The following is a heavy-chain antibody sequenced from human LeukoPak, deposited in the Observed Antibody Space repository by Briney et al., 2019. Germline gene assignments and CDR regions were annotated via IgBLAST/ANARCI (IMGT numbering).Heavy chain of an antibody. Sequence: GGSLRLSCAASGFNFDDSWMTWVRQAPGKGLEWVANIKNDGTEKYYADFVKGRFTISRDNVESFLFLQMDSLRADDTAVYYCVRISTAVAGADYWGQGTPLTVSS. CDR3: VRISTAVAGADY. D-gene: IGHD6-19*01. CDR1: GFNFDDSW. V-gene: IGHV3-7*01. J-gene: IGHJ4*02. CDR2: IKNDGTEK.